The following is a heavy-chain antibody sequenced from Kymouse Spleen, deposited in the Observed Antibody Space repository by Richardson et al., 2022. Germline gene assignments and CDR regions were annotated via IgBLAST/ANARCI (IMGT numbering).Heavy chain of an antibody. V-gene: IGHV4-34*01. CDR1: GGSFSGYY. D-gene: IGHD3-3*01. CDR2: INHSGST. Sequence: QVQLQQWGAGLLKPSETLSLTCAVYGGSFSGYYWSWIRQPPGKGLEWIGEINHSGSTNYNPSLKSRVTISVDTSKNQFSLKLSSVTAADTAVYYCARGATIFGVVIHPWGQGTLVTVSS. J-gene: IGHJ5*02. CDR3: ARGATIFGVVIHP.